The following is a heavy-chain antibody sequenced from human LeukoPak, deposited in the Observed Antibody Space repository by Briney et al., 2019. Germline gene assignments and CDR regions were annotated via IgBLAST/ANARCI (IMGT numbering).Heavy chain of an antibody. Sequence: PGGSLRLSCAASGFTFSSYRMNWVRQAPGKGLEWVLSISSSSSYIYYADSVKGRFTISRDNAKNSLYLQMNSLRAEDTAVYYCARYSYGIEDFDYWGQGTLVTVSS. J-gene: IGHJ4*02. D-gene: IGHD5-18*01. V-gene: IGHV3-21*01. CDR2: ISSSSSYI. CDR3: ARYSYGIEDFDY. CDR1: GFTFSSYR.